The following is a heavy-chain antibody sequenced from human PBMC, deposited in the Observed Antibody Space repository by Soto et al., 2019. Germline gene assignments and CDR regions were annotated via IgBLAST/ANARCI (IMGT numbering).Heavy chain of an antibody. CDR3: ARDRLSXXXXXDXPSGWFDP. CDR2: INAGNGNT. CDR1: GYTFTSYA. V-gene: IGHV1-3*01. J-gene: IGHJ5*02. Sequence: VKVSCKASGYTFTSYAMHWVRQAPGQRLEWMGWINAGNGNTKYSQKFQGRVTITRDTSASTAYMELSSLRSEDTAVYYCARDRLSXXXXXDXPSGWFDPWGQGTLVTVSS.